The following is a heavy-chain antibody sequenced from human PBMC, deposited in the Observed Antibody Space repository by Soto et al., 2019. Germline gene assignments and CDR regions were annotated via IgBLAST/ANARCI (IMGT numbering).Heavy chain of an antibody. CDR2: VDPTDSYT. Sequence: PGESLKISCQGSGYSFTTYWISWVRQMPGKGPEWMGRVDPTDSYTNYSPSFQGHVTFSADKSISAAYLQWGSLKASDSAIYYCARLLYSGSYPTLDYWGQGTLVTVSS. D-gene: IGHD1-26*01. V-gene: IGHV5-10-1*01. CDR3: ARLLYSGSYPTLDY. CDR1: GYSFTTYW. J-gene: IGHJ4*02.